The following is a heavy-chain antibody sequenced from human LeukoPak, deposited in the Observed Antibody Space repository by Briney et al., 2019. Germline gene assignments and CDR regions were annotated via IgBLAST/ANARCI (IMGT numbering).Heavy chain of an antibody. V-gene: IGHV1-2*02. Sequence: GASVKVSCKASGYTFTGYYMHWVRQAPGQGLEWMGWINPNSGGTNYAQKFQGRVTMTRDTSISTAYMELSRLRSDDTAVYYCARDRLYYYGSGSYLDAFDIWGQGTMVTVSS. CDR1: GYTFTGYY. J-gene: IGHJ3*02. CDR2: INPNSGGT. D-gene: IGHD3-10*01. CDR3: ARDRLYYYGSGSYLDAFDI.